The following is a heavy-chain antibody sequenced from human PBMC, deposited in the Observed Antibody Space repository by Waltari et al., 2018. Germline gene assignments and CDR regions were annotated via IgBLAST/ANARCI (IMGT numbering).Heavy chain of an antibody. D-gene: IGHD1-1*01. J-gene: IGHJ4*02. CDR3: ARDRGRGLYLDT. V-gene: IGHV4-4*02. CDR1: GDSMSTSDY. Sequence: QLQLQESGPGLVKPSGTLSLICAVSGDSMSTSDYWRWVRQPPGKGLEWRGQVRGDGKTNYNPSFASRVTMSLDTSTYHFALKLTSATAADTALYYCARDRGRGLYLDTWGQGTLVTVSP. CDR2: VRGDGKT.